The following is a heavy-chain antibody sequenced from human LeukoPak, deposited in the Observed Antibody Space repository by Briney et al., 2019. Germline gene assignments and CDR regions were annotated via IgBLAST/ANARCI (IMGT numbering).Heavy chain of an antibody. J-gene: IGHJ3*01. CDR3: GMSGDRVPLQDDVFDV. CDR1: GYSFTSYC. Sequence: GESLKISCQVSGYSFTSYCIGWVRQMPGKGLEWMGIIYPGDFGPTYSPSFQGQVTISVDKSINTAYLQWSSLQASDTAMYYCGMSGDRVPLQDDVFDVWGQGTMVTVST. V-gene: IGHV5-51*01. CDR2: IYPGDFGP. D-gene: IGHD1-26*01.